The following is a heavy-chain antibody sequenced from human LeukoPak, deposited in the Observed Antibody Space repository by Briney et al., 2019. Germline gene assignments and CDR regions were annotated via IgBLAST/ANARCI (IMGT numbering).Heavy chain of an antibody. V-gene: IGHV4-34*01. CDR2: INHSGST. CDR1: GGSFSGYY. CDR3: APRGDIEHSYGYGKWFDP. Sequence: MSSETLSLTCAVYGGSFSGYYWSWIRQPPGKRLEWIGEINHSGSTNYNASLKSRVTISVGTSKNQFSLRLSSVTAADTAVYYCAPRGDIEHSYGYGKWFDPWGQGTRVTVSS. D-gene: IGHD5-18*01. J-gene: IGHJ5*02.